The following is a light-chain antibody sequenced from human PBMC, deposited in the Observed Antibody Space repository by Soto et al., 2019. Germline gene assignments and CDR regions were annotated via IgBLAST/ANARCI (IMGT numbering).Light chain of an antibody. CDR3: LQHSSIPPT. Sequence: AIQMTQSPSSLSASVGDRVTITCRASQGIRNDLDWYQQKPGKAPKLLIYAASSLTTSVPSRFSGSGSGTDFPLTISSLQPEDLSTYCCLQHSSIPPTFGQGTKV. J-gene: IGKJ1*01. CDR2: AAS. CDR1: QGIRND. V-gene: IGKV1-6*01.